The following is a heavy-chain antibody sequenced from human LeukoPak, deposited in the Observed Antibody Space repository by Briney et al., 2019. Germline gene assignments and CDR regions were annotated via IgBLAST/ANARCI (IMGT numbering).Heavy chain of an antibody. V-gene: IGHV3-30*04. CDR1: GFTFSSYA. CDR3: ATATIFGVVLYY. J-gene: IGHJ4*02. Sequence: GRSLRLSCAASGFTFSSYAMHWVRQAPGKGLEWVAVISYDGSNKYYADSVRGRFTISRDNSKTTLYLQMNSLRTEDTAVYYCATATIFGVVLYYWGQGTLVTVSS. D-gene: IGHD3-3*01. CDR2: ISYDGSNK.